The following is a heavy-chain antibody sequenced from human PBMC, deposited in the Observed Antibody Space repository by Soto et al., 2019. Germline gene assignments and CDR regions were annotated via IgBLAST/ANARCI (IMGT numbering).Heavy chain of an antibody. D-gene: IGHD3-3*01. CDR3: AHRATMTIFGLIIDNGIWFDP. CDR1: GFSLSTSGAA. J-gene: IGHJ5*02. CDR2: IYWDGDK. V-gene: IGHV2-5*02. Sequence: PTLVNPTQTLTLTCTFSGFSLSTSGAAVGWVRQPPGRALEWLALIYWDGDKRYNASLGNRLTITKDMSMNQVVLTLTNVDPADTATYYCAHRATMTIFGLIIDNGIWFDPWGQGTRVTVSS.